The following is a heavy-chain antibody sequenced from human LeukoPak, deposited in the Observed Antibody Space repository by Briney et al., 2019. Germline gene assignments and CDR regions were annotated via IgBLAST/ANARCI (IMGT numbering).Heavy chain of an antibody. D-gene: IGHD3-22*01. J-gene: IGHJ4*02. CDR1: GYSISSGYY. CDR2: IYHSGST. V-gene: IGHV4-38-2*01. Sequence: SETLSLTCAVSGYSISSGYYWGWIRQPPGKGLEWIGSIYHSGSTYYNPSLKSRVTISVDTSKNQFSLKLSSVTAADTAVYYCARMSYYYDSSGYYPVWYFDYWGQGTLVTVSS. CDR3: ARMSYYYDSSGYYPVWYFDY.